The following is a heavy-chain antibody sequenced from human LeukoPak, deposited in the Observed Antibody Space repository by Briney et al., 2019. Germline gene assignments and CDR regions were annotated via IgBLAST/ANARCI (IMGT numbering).Heavy chain of an antibody. CDR3: ASHHRIAVVGSEYFQH. CDR2: IPYDGSYK. CDR1: GFNFGSYA. Sequence: PGRSLRLSCAASGFNFGSYAMHWVRQAPGKGLEWVAVIPYDGSYKYYADSVKGRFTISRDNSKNTLYLQMNSLRVEDTAVYYCASHHRIAVVGSEYFQHWGQGTLVTVS. D-gene: IGHD6-19*01. J-gene: IGHJ1*01. V-gene: IGHV3-30*04.